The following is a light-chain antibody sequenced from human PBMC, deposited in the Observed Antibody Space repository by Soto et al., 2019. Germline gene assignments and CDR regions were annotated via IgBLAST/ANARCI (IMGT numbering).Light chain of an antibody. V-gene: IGLV2-14*01. CDR2: DVT. J-gene: IGLJ2*01. CDR3: SSYTGSSIVV. CDR1: RSDVGGYNY. Sequence: QSALTQPASVSGSPGQSITISCTGTRSDVGGYNYVSWYQQVPGKAPKLMIYDVTNRPSGVSNRFSGSKSGNTASLTISGLQAEDEADYYCSSYTGSSIVVFGGGTKLTVL.